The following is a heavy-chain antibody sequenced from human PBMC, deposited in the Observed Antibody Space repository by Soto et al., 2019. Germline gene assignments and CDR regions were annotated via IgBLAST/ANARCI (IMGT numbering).Heavy chain of an antibody. CDR2: ISAYNGNT. V-gene: IGHV1-18*01. D-gene: IGHD3-16*02. CDR3: AVGNDYIWGSYPTIFDY. Sequence: ASVKVSCKASGYTFTSYGISWVRQAPGQGLEWMGWISAYNGNTNYAQKLQGRVTMTTDTSTSTAYMELRSLRSDDTAVYYCAVGNDYIWGSYPTIFDYWGQGAVVTVSS. J-gene: IGHJ4*02. CDR1: GYTFTSYG.